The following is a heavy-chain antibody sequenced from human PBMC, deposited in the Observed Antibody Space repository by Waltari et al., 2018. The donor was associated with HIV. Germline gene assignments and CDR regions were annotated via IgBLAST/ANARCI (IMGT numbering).Heavy chain of an antibody. CDR2: ISSSSNFI. Sequence: EVHLVESGGGLVKRGGSLRLSCAASGSSFSSSSMNWVRQAPGKGLEWVSSISSSSNFIYYADSVKGRFTISRDNAKNSLYLQMNSLRAEDTAVYYCARDGGSPPNRWFDPWGQGTLVTVSS. V-gene: IGHV3-21*01. J-gene: IGHJ5*02. CDR1: GSSFSSSS. D-gene: IGHD1-26*01. CDR3: ARDGGSPPNRWFDP.